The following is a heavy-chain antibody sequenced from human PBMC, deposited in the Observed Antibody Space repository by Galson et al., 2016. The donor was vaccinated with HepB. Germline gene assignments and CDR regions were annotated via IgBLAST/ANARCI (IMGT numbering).Heavy chain of an antibody. V-gene: IGHV1-18*01. CDR1: GYTFSGHG. CDR2: ISPYNGNT. Sequence: SVKVSCKASGYTFSGHGIAWVRQAPGQGLEWMGYISPYNGNTDYAQNFQGRITMTTDASTSTAYMELRSLRSDDTAVYYCARDRHQYSSGWYVGGMDVWGQGTTVTVSS. CDR3: ARDRHQYSSGWYVGGMDV. D-gene: IGHD6-19*01. J-gene: IGHJ6*02.